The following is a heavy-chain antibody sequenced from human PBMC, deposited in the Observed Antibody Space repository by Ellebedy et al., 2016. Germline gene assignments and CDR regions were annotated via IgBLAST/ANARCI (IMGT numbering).Heavy chain of an antibody. D-gene: IGHD3-10*01. Sequence: GGSLRPSXAASGFTVGNNYMSWVRQAPGKGLEWVSLIYSGGDTSYADSVKGRFTISRDSSRNTLYLQMNSLRAEDTAVYYCAKTSGWGYGENWGQGTLVTVSS. V-gene: IGHV3-53*01. CDR1: GFTVGNNY. CDR3: AKTSGWGYGEN. CDR2: IYSGGDT. J-gene: IGHJ4*02.